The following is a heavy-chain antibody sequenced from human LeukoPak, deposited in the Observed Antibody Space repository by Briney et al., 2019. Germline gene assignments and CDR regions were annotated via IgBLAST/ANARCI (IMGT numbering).Heavy chain of an antibody. D-gene: IGHD2-8*01. CDR3: ARHLRAGMVFDP. J-gene: IGHJ5*02. CDR1: GGSIGSYY. Sequence: SETLSLTCTVSGGSIGSYYWSWIRQPPGKGLEWIGYIYSSGSTNYNPSLKSRVTISVGTSKNLFSLKLSSVTAADTAVYFCARHLRAGMVFDPWGQGTLVTVSS. V-gene: IGHV4-4*09. CDR2: IYSSGST.